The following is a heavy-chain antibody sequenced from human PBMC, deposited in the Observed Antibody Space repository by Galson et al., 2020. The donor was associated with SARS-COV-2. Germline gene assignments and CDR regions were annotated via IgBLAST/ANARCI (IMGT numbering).Heavy chain of an antibody. CDR1: GYTFTTYG. CDR2: LNPYNGNT. J-gene: IGHJ4*02. CDR3: ARAGYYDTRIGGRFYFDY. V-gene: IGHV1-18*01. D-gene: IGHD3-22*01. Sequence: ASVKVSCKASGYTFTTYGVNWVRQAPGQGLEWMGWLNPYNGNTNFAQKLRGRVTMTTDTLTSTAYMELRSLRSDDTAVYYCARAGYYDTRIGGRFYFDYWGQGTLVTVSS.